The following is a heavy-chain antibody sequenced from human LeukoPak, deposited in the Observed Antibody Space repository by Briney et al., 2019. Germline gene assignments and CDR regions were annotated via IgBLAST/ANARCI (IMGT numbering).Heavy chain of an antibody. CDR3: ARSSRSITMIVVATERTTGPRYYFDY. V-gene: IGHV3-48*03. Sequence: GGSLRLSCAASGFTFSSYEVNWVRQAPGKGLEWVSYISSSGSTIYYADSVKGRFTISRDNAKNSLYLQMNSLRAEDTAVYYCARSSRSITMIVVATERTTGPRYYFDYWGQGTLVTVSS. D-gene: IGHD3-22*01. CDR1: GFTFSSYE. J-gene: IGHJ4*02. CDR2: ISSSGSTI.